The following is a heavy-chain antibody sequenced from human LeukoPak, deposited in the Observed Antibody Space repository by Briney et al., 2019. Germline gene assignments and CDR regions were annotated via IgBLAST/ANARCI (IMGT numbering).Heavy chain of an antibody. Sequence: SETLSLTCTVSGGSISSSSYYWGWIRQPPGRGLEWIGSIYYSGSTYYNPSLKSRVTISVDTSKNQFSLKLSSVTAADTAVYYCARSSVGDYYDSSGYAPSGAFDIWGQGTMVTVSS. J-gene: IGHJ3*02. CDR2: IYYSGST. CDR1: GGSISSSSYY. D-gene: IGHD3-22*01. CDR3: ARSSVGDYYDSSGYAPSGAFDI. V-gene: IGHV4-39*07.